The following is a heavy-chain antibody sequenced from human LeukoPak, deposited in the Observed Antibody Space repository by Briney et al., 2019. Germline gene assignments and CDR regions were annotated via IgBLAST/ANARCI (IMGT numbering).Heavy chain of an antibody. CDR1: GGSISSGGYY. J-gene: IGHJ4*02. CDR2: IYYSGST. Sequence: SETLSLTCTVSGGSISSGGYYWSWIRQHPGKGLEWIGYIYYSGSTYYNPSLKSRATISVDTSKNQFSLKLSSVTAADTAVYYCARAPRGRFDYWGQGTLVTVSS. CDR3: ARAPRGRFDY. V-gene: IGHV4-31*03.